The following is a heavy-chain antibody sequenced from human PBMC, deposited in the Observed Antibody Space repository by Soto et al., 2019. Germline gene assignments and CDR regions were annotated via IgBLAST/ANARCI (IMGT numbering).Heavy chain of an antibody. CDR3: ARVGYCTNGVCYGYFQH. V-gene: IGHV1-2*02. D-gene: IGHD2-8*01. CDR1: GYTFTGYY. Sequence: ASVKVSCKASGYTFTGYYMHWVRQAPGQGLEWMGWINPNSGGTNYAQRFQGRVTMTRDTSISTAYMELSRLRSDDTAVYYCARVGYCTNGVCYGYFQHWGQGTLVTVSS. J-gene: IGHJ1*01. CDR2: INPNSGGT.